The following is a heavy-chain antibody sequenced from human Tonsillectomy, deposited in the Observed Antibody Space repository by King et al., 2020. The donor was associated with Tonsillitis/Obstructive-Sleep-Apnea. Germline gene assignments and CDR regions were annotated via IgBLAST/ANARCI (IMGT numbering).Heavy chain of an antibody. J-gene: IGHJ4*02. Sequence: VQLVESGGGVVQPGRSLRLSCAASGFIFSSYAMHWVRQAPGKGLEWVAVISYDGSNKYYADSVKGRFTISRDNSKNTLYLQMNSLRAEDTAVYYCAGDSVQGVIISHFDYWGRGTLVTVSS. CDR1: GFIFSSYA. CDR2: ISYDGSNK. D-gene: IGHD3-10*01. V-gene: IGHV3-30*01. CDR3: AGDSVQGVIISHFDY.